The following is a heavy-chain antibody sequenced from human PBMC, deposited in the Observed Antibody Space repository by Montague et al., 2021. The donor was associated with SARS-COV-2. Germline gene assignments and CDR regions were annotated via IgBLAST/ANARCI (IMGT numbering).Heavy chain of an antibody. CDR3: ARGYDSSGYQY. V-gene: IGHV3-7*05. Sequence: YRRLSCAASGFTFSTFWMTWVRQVPGKGLEWVANIKQDGSEKYYVDSVKGRFTISRDNAKNSLYLQLDSLRAEDTAVYYCARGYDSSGYQYWGQGTLVTVSS. CDR1: GFTFSTFW. J-gene: IGHJ4*02. D-gene: IGHD3-22*01. CDR2: IKQDGSEK.